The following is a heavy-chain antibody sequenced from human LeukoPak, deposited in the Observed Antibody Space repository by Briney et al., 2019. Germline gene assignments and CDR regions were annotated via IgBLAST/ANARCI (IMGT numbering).Heavy chain of an antibody. Sequence: PSETLSLTCTVSGDSLSTYYWSWLRQPPGKGLEWIGYIYHTGSTNYNPSPKSRVTISVDTSKNQFSLKLSSVTAADTAVYYCAREGTYGDYVVEYWGQGTLVTVSS. V-gene: IGHV4-59*12. CDR2: IYHTGST. J-gene: IGHJ4*02. CDR3: AREGTYGDYVVEY. D-gene: IGHD4-17*01. CDR1: GDSLSTYY.